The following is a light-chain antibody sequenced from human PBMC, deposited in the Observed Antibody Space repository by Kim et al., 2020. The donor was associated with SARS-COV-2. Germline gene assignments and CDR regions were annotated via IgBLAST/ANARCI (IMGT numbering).Light chain of an antibody. CDR1: SGSIASNY. V-gene: IGLV6-57*01. Sequence: GKTVTISCTPSSGSIASNYVQWYQQRPGSFPTTVIYDDNHRPPGAPDRFSRSIDSSSTSASLTLSGLKTEDEADSYCQSYDSSNWVFGGGTQLTVL. CDR2: DDN. CDR3: QSYDSSNWV. J-gene: IGLJ3*02.